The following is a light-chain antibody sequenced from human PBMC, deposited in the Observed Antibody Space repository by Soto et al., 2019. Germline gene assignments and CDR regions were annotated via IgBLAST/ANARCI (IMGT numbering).Light chain of an antibody. CDR2: EVS. V-gene: IGLV2-23*02. J-gene: IGLJ1*01. Sequence: QSVLTHPASVSGSPGQSITISCTGTSSDVGTYNLVSWYQQHPGKAPKLMIYEVSKRPSGVSNRFSGSKSGNTASLTISGLQAEDEADYYCCSYAGSSTYVSGTGTKVTVL. CDR3: CSYAGSSTYV. CDR1: SSDVGTYNL.